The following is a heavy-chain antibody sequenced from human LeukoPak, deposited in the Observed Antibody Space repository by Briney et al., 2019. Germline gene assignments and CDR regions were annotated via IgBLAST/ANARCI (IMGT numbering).Heavy chain of an antibody. J-gene: IGHJ4*02. D-gene: IGHD7-27*01. Sequence: ASVKVSCKASGYTFTGHYMHWVRQAPDQGLEWMGWIHAGTGDTNYAQKFQGRFTMTRDTSINTLYMELNRLTSDDTAVYFCARDENWGPDYWGQGTLVTVSS. CDR1: GYTFTGHY. CDR3: ARDENWGPDY. CDR2: IHAGTGDT. V-gene: IGHV1-2*02.